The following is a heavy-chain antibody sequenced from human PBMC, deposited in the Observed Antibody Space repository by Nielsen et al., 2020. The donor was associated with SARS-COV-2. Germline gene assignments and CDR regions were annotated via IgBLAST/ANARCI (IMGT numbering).Heavy chain of an antibody. CDR3: ARERDSGSYG. Sequence: GESLKISCAASGFTFSSYSMNWVRQAPGKGLEWVSSISSSSSYIYYADSVKGRFTISRDNAKNSLYLQMNSLRAEDTAVYYCARERDSGSYGWGQGTLVTVSS. CDR1: GFTFSSYS. V-gene: IGHV3-21*01. D-gene: IGHD1-26*01. J-gene: IGHJ4*02. CDR2: ISSSSSYI.